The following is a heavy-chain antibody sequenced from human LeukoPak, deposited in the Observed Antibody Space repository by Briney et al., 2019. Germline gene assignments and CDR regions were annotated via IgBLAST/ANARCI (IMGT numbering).Heavy chain of an antibody. CDR1: GYTFTGYY. D-gene: IGHD3-3*01. V-gene: IGHV1-2*06. CDR2: INPNSGGT. CDR3: ARGRHYDFWSGYTSLDY. Sequence: ASVKVSCKASGYTFTGYYMHWVRQAPGQGLEWMGRINPNSGGTNYAQKFQGRVTMTRNTSISTAYMELSSLRSEDTAVYYCARGRHYDFWSGYTSLDYWGQGTLVTVSS. J-gene: IGHJ4*02.